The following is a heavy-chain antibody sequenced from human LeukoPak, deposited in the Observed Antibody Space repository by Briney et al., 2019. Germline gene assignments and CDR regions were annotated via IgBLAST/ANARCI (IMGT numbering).Heavy chain of an antibody. Sequence: SVKVSCKASGGTFSSYAISWVRQAPGQWLEWMGGIIPIFGTANYAQKFQGRVTITTDESTSTAYMELSSLRSEDTAVYYCARDAPVGAAAGQYLVDAFDIWGQGTMVTVSS. J-gene: IGHJ3*02. CDR2: IIPIFGTA. CDR1: GGTFSSYA. D-gene: IGHD6-13*01. CDR3: ARDAPVGAAAGQYLVDAFDI. V-gene: IGHV1-69*05.